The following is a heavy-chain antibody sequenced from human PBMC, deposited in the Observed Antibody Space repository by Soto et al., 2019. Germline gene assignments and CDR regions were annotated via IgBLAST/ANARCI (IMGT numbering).Heavy chain of an antibody. CDR2: INSILGRS. CDR3: ARGPVRGMGGDS. Sequence: QVQLVQSGAEVKEPGSSVKVSCNASGGTFNSDTINWVRQAPGQGLEWMGRINSILGRSNYAQKLQGRIAITADKSTNSGYMDLSRLRSEDTAVYYGARGPVRGMGGDSWGQGTLVPVSS. J-gene: IGHJ5*01. D-gene: IGHD3-16*01. CDR1: GGTFNSDT. V-gene: IGHV1-69*08.